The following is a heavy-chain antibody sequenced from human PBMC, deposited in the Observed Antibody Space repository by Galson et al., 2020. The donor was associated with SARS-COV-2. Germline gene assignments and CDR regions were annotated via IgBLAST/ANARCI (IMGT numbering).Heavy chain of an antibody. CDR2: VYHRRAT. V-gene: IGHV4-30-2*01. J-gene: IGHJ2*01. CDR3: ARRYTYGLSPYWYFDV. D-gene: IGHD5-18*01. CDR1: GAPISSGGYS. Sequence: SETLSLTCAVSGAPISSGGYSWTWIRQPPRKGLEWIGYVYHRRATHYNPSLKSRLTISMDRSKNQPSLKLTAVTAADTAVYYRARRYTYGLSPYWYFDVWGRGTLVTVSS.